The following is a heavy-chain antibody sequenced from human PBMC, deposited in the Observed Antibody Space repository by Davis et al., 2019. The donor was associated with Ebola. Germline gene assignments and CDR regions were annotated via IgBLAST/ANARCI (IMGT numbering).Heavy chain of an antibody. CDR3: ARVGTNGAFDI. Sequence: SETLSLTCAVSGYSISGGYYWGWIRQPPGKGLEWIGSIYHSGSTYYNPSLKSPVTISVDTSKNQFSLKLRSMTAADPAVYYCARVGTNGAFDIWGLGTRVTVSS. CDR2: IYHSGST. D-gene: IGHD7-27*01. CDR1: GYSISGGYY. V-gene: IGHV4-38-2*01. J-gene: IGHJ3*02.